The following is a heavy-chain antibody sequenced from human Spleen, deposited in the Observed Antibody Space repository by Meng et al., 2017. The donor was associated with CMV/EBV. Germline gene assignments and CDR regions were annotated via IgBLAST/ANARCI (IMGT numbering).Heavy chain of an antibody. D-gene: IGHD3-3*01. CDR1: GYTFTNYG. J-gene: IGHJ4*02. V-gene: IGHV1-18*01. CDR2: ISGYTGDT. CDR3: ARDLLSTLGVAPDPVDY. Sequence: ASVKVSCKASGYTFTNYGVSWVRQAPGQGLEWMGWISGYTGDTADVQKFQGRVTMTTDTSTTTAYMELRSLRSDDTAVYYCARDLLSTLGVAPDPVDYWGQGTLVTVSS.